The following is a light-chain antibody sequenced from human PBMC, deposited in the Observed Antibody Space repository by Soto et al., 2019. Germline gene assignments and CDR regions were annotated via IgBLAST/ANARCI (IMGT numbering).Light chain of an antibody. CDR3: QTWGTGFQV. V-gene: IGLV4-69*01. CDR1: SGHSSYA. Sequence: QAVVTQSHSASASLGASVKLTCTLSSGHSSYAIAWHQKQPGKGPRYLMDLNNDGSHTKGDGIPDRFSGSSSGAERYLIISSLHSEDEADYYWQTWGTGFQVFGGGTKLTVL. J-gene: IGLJ2*01. CDR2: LNNDGSH.